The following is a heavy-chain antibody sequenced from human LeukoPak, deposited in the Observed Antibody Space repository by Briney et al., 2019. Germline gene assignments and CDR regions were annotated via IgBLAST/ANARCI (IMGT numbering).Heavy chain of an antibody. V-gene: IGHV4-59*01. J-gene: IGHJ5*02. D-gene: IGHD2-21*01. CDR1: GGSISSYY. Sequence: PSETLSLTCTVSGGSISSYYWSWIRQPPGKGLELIGYIDYSGSTNYNPSLKSRVTISVDTSKNQFSLKLSSVTAADTAVYYRARVYFSASGHPNWFDPWGQGTLVTVSS. CDR2: IDYSGST. CDR3: ARVYFSASGHPNWFDP.